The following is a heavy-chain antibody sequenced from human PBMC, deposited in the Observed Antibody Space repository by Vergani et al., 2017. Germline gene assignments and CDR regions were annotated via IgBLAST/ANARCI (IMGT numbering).Heavy chain of an antibody. CDR2: IDNSGRSI. CDR3: AKSRASLDLWGEHFQH. V-gene: IGHV3-23*01. Sequence: EVHLLESGGGLRQPGGSLKLSCAASGFTFSTYAMSWVRQVPGKGREWVATIDNSGRSIYYTDSVKGRFTISRDNSKSTLFLQMNSLSAEDTALYYCAKSRASLDLWGEHFQHWGRGTLVTVSS. CDR1: GFTFSTYA. D-gene: IGHD3-16*01. J-gene: IGHJ1*01.